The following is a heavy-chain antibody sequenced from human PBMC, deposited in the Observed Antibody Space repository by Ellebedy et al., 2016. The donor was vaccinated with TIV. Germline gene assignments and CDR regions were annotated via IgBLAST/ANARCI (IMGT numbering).Heavy chain of an antibody. Sequence: GESLKISXSTSGFNFSNYYMAWMRQAPGRGLEWVSYISGSGDSIHYADSMKGRFTISRDNAKNSLYLQMQSLRAADTAVYYCARDTSSEGYSYGPDYWGQGSLVTVSA. D-gene: IGHD5-18*01. CDR3: ARDTSSEGYSYGPDY. V-gene: IGHV3-11*01. CDR1: GFNFSNYY. J-gene: IGHJ4*02. CDR2: ISGSGDSI.